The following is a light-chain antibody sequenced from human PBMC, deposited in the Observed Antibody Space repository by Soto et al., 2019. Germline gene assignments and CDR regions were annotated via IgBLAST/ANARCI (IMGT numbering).Light chain of an antibody. V-gene: IGKV3-20*01. CDR1: QTVINNY. Sequence: EFVLTQSPGTLSLSPGERATLSCRASQTVINNYLAWYQQKTGQAPRLLIYDASSRATGIPDRFSGGGSGTDFTLTISRLEPEDFAVYYCQQFSSWTFGQGTKVDIK. CDR3: QQFSSWT. J-gene: IGKJ1*01. CDR2: DAS.